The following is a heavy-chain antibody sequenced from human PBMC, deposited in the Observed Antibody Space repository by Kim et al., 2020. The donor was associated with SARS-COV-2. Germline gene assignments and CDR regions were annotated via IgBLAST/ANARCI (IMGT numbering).Heavy chain of an antibody. D-gene: IGHD3-3*01. V-gene: IGHV3-7*03. CDR1: GFTFSSYW. J-gene: IGHJ3*02. CDR2: IKQDGSEK. CDR3: ARDPRLRFLEWKRENDAFDI. Sequence: GGSLRLSCAASGFTFSSYWMSWVRQAPGKGLEWVANIKQDGSEKYYVDSVKGRFTISRDNAKNSLYLQMNSLRAEDTAVYYCARDPRLRFLEWKRENDAFDIWGQGTMVTVSS.